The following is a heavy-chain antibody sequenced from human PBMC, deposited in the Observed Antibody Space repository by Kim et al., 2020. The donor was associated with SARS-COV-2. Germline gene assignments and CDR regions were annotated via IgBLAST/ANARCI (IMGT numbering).Heavy chain of an antibody. V-gene: IGHV1-18*01. CDR2: ISAYNGNT. CDR3: ARVKGLCSGGSCAGDY. D-gene: IGHD2-15*01. Sequence: ASVKVSCKASGYTFTSYGISWVRQAPGQGLEWMGWISAYNGNTNYAQKLQGRVTMTTDTSTSTAYMELRSLRSDDTAVYYCARVKGLCSGGSCAGDYWGQGTLVTVSS. J-gene: IGHJ4*02. CDR1: GYTFTSYG.